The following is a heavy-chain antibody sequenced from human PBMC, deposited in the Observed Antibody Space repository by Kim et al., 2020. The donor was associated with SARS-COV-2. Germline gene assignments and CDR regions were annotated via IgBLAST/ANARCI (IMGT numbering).Heavy chain of an antibody. J-gene: IGHJ4*02. Sequence: ASVKVSCKASGYTFTSYAMHWVRQAPGQRLEWMGWINAGNGNTKYSQKFQGRVTITRDTSASTAYMELSSLRSEDTAVYYCARVPHSSSWPSTHYDYWGQGTLVTVSS. V-gene: IGHV1-3*01. CDR2: INAGNGNT. CDR1: GYTFTSYA. D-gene: IGHD6-13*01. CDR3: ARVPHSSSWPSTHYDY.